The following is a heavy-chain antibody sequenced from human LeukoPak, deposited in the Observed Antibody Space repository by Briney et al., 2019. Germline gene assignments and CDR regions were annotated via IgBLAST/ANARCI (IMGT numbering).Heavy chain of an antibody. CDR1: GGSISYY. Sequence: PSETLSLTCTVSGGSISYYWSWIRQPPGKGLEWIGDIYYSGTTNYNPSLKSRVTISVDTSKHQFSLNLNSVTAADTAVYYCARNRYNWNDYRDAFDIWGQGTMVTVSS. J-gene: IGHJ3*02. D-gene: IGHD1-1*01. CDR3: ARNRYNWNDYRDAFDI. CDR2: IYYSGTT. V-gene: IGHV4-59*08.